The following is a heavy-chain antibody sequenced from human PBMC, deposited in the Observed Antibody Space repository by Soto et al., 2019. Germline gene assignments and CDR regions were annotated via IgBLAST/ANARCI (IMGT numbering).Heavy chain of an antibody. Sequence: GESLKISCKGSGYSFTSYWIGWVRQMPGKGLEWMGIIYPGDADTRYSPSFQGQVTISADKSISTAYLQWSSLKASDTAMYYCARWGGYGGNYNWFDPWGQGTLVTVSS. J-gene: IGHJ5*02. CDR3: ARWGGYGGNYNWFDP. CDR2: IYPGDADT. D-gene: IGHD4-17*01. CDR1: GYSFTSYW. V-gene: IGHV5-51*01.